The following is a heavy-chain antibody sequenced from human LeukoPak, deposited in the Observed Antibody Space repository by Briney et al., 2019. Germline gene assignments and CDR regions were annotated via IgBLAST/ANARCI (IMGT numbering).Heavy chain of an antibody. V-gene: IGHV4-34*01. CDR2: INHSGST. Sequence: SETLSLTCAVYGGSFIGYYWSWIRQPPGKGLEWIGEINHSGSTNYNPSLKSRVTISVDTSKNQFSLKLSSVTAADTAVYYCASRPRGSFDYWGQGTLVTVSS. CDR1: GGSFIGYY. J-gene: IGHJ4*02. CDR3: ASRPRGSFDY.